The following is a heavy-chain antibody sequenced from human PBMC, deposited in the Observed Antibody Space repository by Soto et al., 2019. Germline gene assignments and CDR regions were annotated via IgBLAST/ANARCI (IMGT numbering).Heavy chain of an antibody. D-gene: IGHD3-3*01. Sequence: GGSLRLSCAASGFTFSSYAMSWVRQAPGKGLEWVSAISGSGGSTYYADSVKGRFTISRDNSKNTLYLQMNSLRAEDTAVYYCAKGAIGDFWSGYYRRVSYYYYGMDVWGQGTTVTVSS. V-gene: IGHV3-23*01. CDR1: GFTFSSYA. J-gene: IGHJ6*02. CDR3: AKGAIGDFWSGYYRRVSYYYYGMDV. CDR2: ISGSGGST.